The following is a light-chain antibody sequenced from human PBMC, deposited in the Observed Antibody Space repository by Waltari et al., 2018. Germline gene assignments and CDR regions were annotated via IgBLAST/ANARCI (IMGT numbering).Light chain of an antibody. CDR1: RSVSIY. J-gene: IGKJ1*01. Sequence: DIQMTQASSSLSASVGDRVNITCRASRSVSIYLNWYQQKPGKAPNLLIYATSALQTGVPSRFSGSGSGTDFTLTISSLQAEDVAVYYCQQYYSTPWTFGQGTKVEIK. V-gene: IGKV1-39*01. CDR3: QQYYSTPWT. CDR2: ATS.